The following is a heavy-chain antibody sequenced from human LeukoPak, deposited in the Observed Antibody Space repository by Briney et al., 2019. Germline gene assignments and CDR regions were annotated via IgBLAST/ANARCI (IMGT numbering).Heavy chain of an antibody. CDR3: ARYYYDSSGKYYFDY. CDR2: IYYSGST. J-gene: IGHJ4*02. Sequence: SQTLSLTCTVSGGSISSGGYYWSWIRQPPGKGLEWIGYIYYSGSTNYNPSLKSRVTISVDTSKNQFSLKLSSVTAADTAVYYCARYYYDSSGKYYFDYWGQGTLVTVSS. D-gene: IGHD3-22*01. V-gene: IGHV4-61*08. CDR1: GGSISSGGYY.